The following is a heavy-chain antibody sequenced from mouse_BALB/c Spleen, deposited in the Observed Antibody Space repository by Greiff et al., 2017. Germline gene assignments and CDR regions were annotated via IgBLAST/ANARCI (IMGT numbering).Heavy chain of an antibody. CDR1: GFSLTSYG. Sequence: VQLQESGPSLVQPSQSLSITCTVSGFSLTSYGVHWVRQSPGKGLEWLGVIWRGGSTDYNAAFMSRLSITKDNSKSQVFFKMNSLQADDTAIYYCAKKGRYGDYFDYWGQGTTLTVSS. J-gene: IGHJ2*01. D-gene: IGHD2-14*01. V-gene: IGHV2-5-1*01. CDR3: AKKGRYGDYFDY. CDR2: IWRGGST.